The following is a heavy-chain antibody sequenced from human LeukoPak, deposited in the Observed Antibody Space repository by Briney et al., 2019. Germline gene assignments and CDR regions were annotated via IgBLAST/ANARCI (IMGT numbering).Heavy chain of an antibody. CDR3: TRITIHGNSDY. V-gene: IGHV4-38-2*02. CDR1: GYSISSGYY. CDR2: IYHSGRT. Sequence: SESLSLTCTVSGYSISSGYYWGWIRQPPGKGLEWIGSIYHSGRTFYNPSLKSRVTISVDTSKNQFSLKLDSVTAADTAMYYCTRITIHGNSDYWGQGTLVTVSS. D-gene: IGHD5-24*01. J-gene: IGHJ4*02.